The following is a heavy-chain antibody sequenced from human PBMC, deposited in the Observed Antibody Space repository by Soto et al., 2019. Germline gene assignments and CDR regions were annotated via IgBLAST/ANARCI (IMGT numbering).Heavy chain of an antibody. Sequence: ASVKVSCKASGYTFTSYDINWVRQATGQGLEWMGWMNPNSGNTGYVQKFQGRVTVTRNTSISTAYMELSSLRSEDTAVYYCARGLRGYSYGLDAFDIWGQGTMVTVSS. CDR2: MNPNSGNT. J-gene: IGHJ3*02. CDR1: GYTFTSYD. CDR3: ARGLRGYSYGLDAFDI. D-gene: IGHD5-18*01. V-gene: IGHV1-8*01.